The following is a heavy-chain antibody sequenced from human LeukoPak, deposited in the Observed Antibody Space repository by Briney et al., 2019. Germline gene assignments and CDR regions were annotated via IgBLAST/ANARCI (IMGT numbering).Heavy chain of an antibody. CDR3: AKDKVGVSSGYFLSYFDY. V-gene: IGHV3-74*01. D-gene: IGHD3-22*01. CDR1: GFTFSSYW. Sequence: GGSLRLSCAASGFTFSSYWMHWVRQAPGKGLVWVSRINSDGSSTSYADSVKGRFTISRDNAKNTLYLQMNSLRAEDTAVYYCAKDKVGVSSGYFLSYFDYWGQGTLVTVSS. CDR2: INSDGSST. J-gene: IGHJ4*02.